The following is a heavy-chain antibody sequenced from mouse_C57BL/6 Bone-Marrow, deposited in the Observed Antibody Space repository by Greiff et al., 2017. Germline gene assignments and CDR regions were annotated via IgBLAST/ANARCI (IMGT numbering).Heavy chain of an antibody. V-gene: IGHV1-52*01. J-gene: IGHJ4*01. CDR3: AKGDYHAMDY. CDR1: GYTFTSYW. CDR2: IDPSDSET. Sequence: VQLQQPGAELVKPGSSVKLSCKASGYTFTSYWMHWVQQRPIQGLEWIGNIDPSDSETHYNQKFKDKATLTVDKSSSTAYRQLSSLTSEDSAVYYGAKGDYHAMDYWGQGTSVTVSS.